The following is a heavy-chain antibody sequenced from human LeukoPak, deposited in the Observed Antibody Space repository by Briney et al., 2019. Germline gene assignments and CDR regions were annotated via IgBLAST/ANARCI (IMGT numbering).Heavy chain of an antibody. CDR1: GFIFYEYR. J-gene: IGHJ4*02. D-gene: IGHD4-17*01. Sequence: PGGSLRLSCSGYGFIFYEYRMEWQRLAPGRGLEWVTLIHSAGRDKFYADSVKGRFTISRDNSKNTLYLQMNSLSVEVTAGYYLARESGDVDYWGQGTLVTVSS. CDR2: IHSAGRDK. V-gene: IGHV3-30*02. CDR3: ARESGDVDY.